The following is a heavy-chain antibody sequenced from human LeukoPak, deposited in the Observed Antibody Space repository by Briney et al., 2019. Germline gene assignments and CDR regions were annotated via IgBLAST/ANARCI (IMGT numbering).Heavy chain of an antibody. J-gene: IGHJ4*02. V-gene: IGHV3-73*01. Sequence: GGSLRLSCAASGFTFSGSAMHWVRQASGKGLEWVVRIRSKANSYATAYAASVKGRFAISRDDSKNTAYLQMNSLKTEDTAVYYCTFRTDGSGSYPPFDYWGQGTLVTVSS. D-gene: IGHD3-10*01. CDR2: IRSKANSYAT. CDR3: TFRTDGSGSYPPFDY. CDR1: GFTFSGSA.